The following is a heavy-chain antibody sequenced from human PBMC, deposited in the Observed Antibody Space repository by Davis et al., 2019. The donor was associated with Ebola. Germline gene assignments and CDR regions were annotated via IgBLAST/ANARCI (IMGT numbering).Heavy chain of an antibody. CDR1: GFTVSSNY. J-gene: IGHJ2*01. Sequence: GGSLRLSCAASGFTVSSNYMSWVRQAPGKGLEWVSVIYSGGSTYYADSVKGRFTISRDNSKNTLYLQMNSLRAEDTAVYYCAKDTPWYSSGWSHWYFDLWGRGTLVTVSS. CDR3: AKDTPWYSSGWSHWYFDL. D-gene: IGHD6-19*01. CDR2: IYSGGST. V-gene: IGHV3-66*01.